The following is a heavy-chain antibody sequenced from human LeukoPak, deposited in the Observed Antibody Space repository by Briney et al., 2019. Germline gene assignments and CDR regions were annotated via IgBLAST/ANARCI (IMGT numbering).Heavy chain of an antibody. Sequence: PGGSLRLSCAASGFTFSSYGMHWVRQAPGKGLEWVAVIWYDGSNKYYADSVKGRFTIFRDNSKNTLYLQMNSLRAEDTAVYYCARGAHRIAVARRLDYWGQGTLVTVSS. D-gene: IGHD6-19*01. V-gene: IGHV3-33*01. CDR3: ARGAHRIAVARRLDY. CDR2: IWYDGSNK. CDR1: GFTFSSYG. J-gene: IGHJ4*02.